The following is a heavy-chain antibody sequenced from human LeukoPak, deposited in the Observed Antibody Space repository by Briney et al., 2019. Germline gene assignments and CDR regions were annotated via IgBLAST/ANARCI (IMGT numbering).Heavy chain of an antibody. V-gene: IGHV4-59*01. CDR2: LYYRGST. CDR3: ARADAYSYGRFDF. CDR1: GAYLSDYY. D-gene: IGHD5-18*01. J-gene: IGHJ4*02. Sequence: SETLSLTCAVYGAYLSDYYWSWIRQPPGKGLEWIGNLYYRGSTNYNPSLKSRVTISVDTSKNQFSLKLSSVTAADTAVYYCARADAYSYGRFDFWGPGTLVTVSS.